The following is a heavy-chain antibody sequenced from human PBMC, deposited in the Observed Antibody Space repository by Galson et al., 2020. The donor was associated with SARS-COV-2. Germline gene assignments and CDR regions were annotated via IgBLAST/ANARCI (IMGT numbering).Heavy chain of an antibody. CDR2: IKKDGSGK. Sequence: GGSLSLSCAASGFTFSTYWMGWVRQAPGKGLAWVATIKKDGSGKYYVDSVMGRFTISRENAKNSLWLQMNSLRAEDTAVYYCARGMMTFGGDIQHFDYWGQGTLVTVSS. V-gene: IGHV3-7*01. J-gene: IGHJ4*02. CDR3: ARGMMTFGGDIQHFDY. D-gene: IGHD3-16*01. CDR1: GFTFSTYW.